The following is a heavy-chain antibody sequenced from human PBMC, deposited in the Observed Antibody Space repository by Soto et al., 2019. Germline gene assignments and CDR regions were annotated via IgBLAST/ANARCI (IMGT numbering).Heavy chain of an antibody. J-gene: IGHJ6*02. CDR2: IYSGGSI. D-gene: IGHD2-2*02. V-gene: IGHV3-53*01. Sequence: GGSLRLSCAASGFTFSSYGMHWVRQAPGKGLEWVSVIYSGGSIYYADSVKGRFTISRDNSKNTLYLQMNSLRAEDTGVYYCAREAYCTSSSCYTRYGMDVWGQGTTVTVSS. CDR1: GFTFSSYG. CDR3: AREAYCTSSSCYTRYGMDV.